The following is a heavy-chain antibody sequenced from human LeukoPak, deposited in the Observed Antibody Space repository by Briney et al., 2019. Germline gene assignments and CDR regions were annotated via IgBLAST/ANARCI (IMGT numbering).Heavy chain of an antibody. CDR3: ARVWELYFDY. Sequence: GGSLRLSCAASGFTFSSHWMSWVRQAPGKGLEWVANIKQDGSEKYYVDSVKGRFTISRDNSQNTLYLQMNSLRAEDTAVYYCARVWELYFDYWGQGTLVTVSS. J-gene: IGHJ4*02. CDR1: GFTFSSHW. D-gene: IGHD1-26*01. CDR2: IKQDGSEK. V-gene: IGHV3-7*05.